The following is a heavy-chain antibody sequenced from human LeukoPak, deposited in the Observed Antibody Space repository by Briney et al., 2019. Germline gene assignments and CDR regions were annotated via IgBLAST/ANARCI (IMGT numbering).Heavy chain of an antibody. CDR2: ISSSSSYI. D-gene: IGHD2-21*02. V-gene: IGHV3-21*01. Sequence: KPGGSLRLSCEASGFTFSSYSMNWVRQAPGKGLEWVSSISSSSSYIYYADSVKGRFTISRDNAKNSLYLQMNSLRAEDTAVYYCAREGYCGGDCYSGAFDIWGQGTMVTVSS. CDR1: GFTFSSYS. CDR3: AREGYCGGDCYSGAFDI. J-gene: IGHJ3*02.